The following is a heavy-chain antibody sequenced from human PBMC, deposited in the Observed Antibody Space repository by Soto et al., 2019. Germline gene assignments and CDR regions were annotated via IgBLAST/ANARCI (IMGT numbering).Heavy chain of an antibody. Sequence: SETLPLTYNISGGPKNKGHYHRKRIHQPSGNVSEWIGYIYHTWTTYYIKSLKSRVTISVDRSKNQFSLKLSSVTAGDTSVYFCARGINYYDSSGDSWFEPWGQGNL. CDR3: ARGINYYDSSGDSWFEP. V-gene: IGHV4-30-2*01. CDR1: GGPKNKGHYH. D-gene: IGHD3-22*01. J-gene: IGHJ5*02. CDR2: IYHTWTT.